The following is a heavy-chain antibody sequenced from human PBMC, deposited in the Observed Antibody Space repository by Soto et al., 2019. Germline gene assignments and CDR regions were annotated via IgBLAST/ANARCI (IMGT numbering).Heavy chain of an antibody. CDR2: IYYSGST. Sequence: SETLSLTCTVSGGSISSGDYYWSWIRQPPGKGLEWIGYIYYSGSTYYNPSLKSRVTISVATSKNQFSLKRSSVTAADTAVYYCARSDGRYWGQGTLVTVSS. V-gene: IGHV4-30-4*02. CDR3: ARSDGRY. J-gene: IGHJ4*02. CDR1: GGSISSGDYY.